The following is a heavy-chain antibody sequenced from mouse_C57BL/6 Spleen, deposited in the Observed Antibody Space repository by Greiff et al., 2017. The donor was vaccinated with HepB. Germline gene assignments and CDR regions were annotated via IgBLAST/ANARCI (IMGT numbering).Heavy chain of an antibody. Sequence: EVKLQESGPGLVKPSQSLSLTCSVTGYSITSGYYWNWIRQFPGNKLEWMGYISYDGSNNYNPSLKNRISITRDTSKNQFFLKLNSVTTEDTATYYCARGSAYGGSMDYWGQGTSVTVSS. J-gene: IGHJ4*01. D-gene: IGHD1-1*01. CDR1: GYSITSGYY. CDR3: ARGSAYGGSMDY. CDR2: ISYDGSN. V-gene: IGHV3-6*01.